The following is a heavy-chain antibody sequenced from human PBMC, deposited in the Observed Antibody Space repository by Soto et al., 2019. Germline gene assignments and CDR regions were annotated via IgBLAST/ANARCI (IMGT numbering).Heavy chain of an antibody. J-gene: IGHJ4*02. CDR2: IYYSGST. V-gene: IGHV4-59*01. CDR3: ARDGSRYDFWSGPYYFDY. CDR1: GGSISTYY. Sequence: QVQLQESGPGLVKPSETLSLTCTVSGGSISTYYWSWIRQPPGKGLEWIGYIYYSGSTNYNPSLKSRVTISVDTSKNQFSLKLSSVSVADTAVYYCARDGSRYDFWSGPYYFDYWGQGTLVTVSS. D-gene: IGHD3-3*01.